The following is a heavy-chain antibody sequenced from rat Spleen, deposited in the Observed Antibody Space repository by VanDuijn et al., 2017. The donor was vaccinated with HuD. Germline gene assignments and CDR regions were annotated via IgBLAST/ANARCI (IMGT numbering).Heavy chain of an antibody. CDR1: GFTFSSFP. CDR2: ISAGGDST. D-gene: IGHD4-3*01. Sequence: EVQLVESGGGLVQPGRSLKLSCAASGFTFSSFPMAWVRQAPKKGLEWVAYISAGGDSTYCRDSVKGRFTISRDNAKSTLYLQMDSLRSEDTATYYCARQDTSGYSNWFTYWGQGTLVTVSS. CDR3: ARQDTSGYSNWFTY. J-gene: IGHJ3*01. V-gene: IGHV5-27*01.